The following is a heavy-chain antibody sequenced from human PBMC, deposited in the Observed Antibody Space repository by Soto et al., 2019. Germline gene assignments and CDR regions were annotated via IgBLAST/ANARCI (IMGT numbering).Heavy chain of an antibody. D-gene: IGHD3-10*01. CDR1: GFTFNNYA. CDR2: ISGGGDTT. V-gene: IGHV3-23*01. J-gene: IGHJ4*02. Sequence: EVQLLESGGGLVQPGGSLSLSCAASGFTFNNYAMSWVRQAPGKGLEWVSAISGGGDTTSYADSVKRRFTVSRDGSKNTLYLPLCGLRVEDTGLDCCARGRGGSGSLTPRVDFWCQGALVTVSS. CDR3: ARGRGGSGSLTPRVDF.